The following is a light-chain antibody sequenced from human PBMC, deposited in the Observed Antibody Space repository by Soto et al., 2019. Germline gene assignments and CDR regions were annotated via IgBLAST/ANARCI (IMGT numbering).Light chain of an antibody. CDR2: GAS. Sequence: EIVLTQSPATLSLSPGERATLSCRPSQSISSGYLAWYQQKPGQAPRLLIYGASSRATGIPDRFSGSGSGTEFTLTISSLQPDDFATYYCQHYNSYSEAFGQGTKVDIK. J-gene: IGKJ1*01. CDR1: QSISSGY. V-gene: IGKV3-20*01. CDR3: QHYNSYSEA.